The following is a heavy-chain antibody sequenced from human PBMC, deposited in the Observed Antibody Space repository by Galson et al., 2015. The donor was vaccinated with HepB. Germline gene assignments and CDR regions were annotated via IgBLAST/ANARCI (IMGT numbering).Heavy chain of an antibody. Sequence: SLRLSCAASGFTFRSYWMHWVRQAPGKGLVWVSGINSDDSSTIYADSVKGRFTTSRDNAKNTLYLYMNSLRAEDPAVYYCAREDPLDSFDYWGQGTLVTVSS. CDR1: GFTFRSYW. CDR2: INSDDSST. J-gene: IGHJ4*02. D-gene: IGHD3/OR15-3a*01. CDR3: AREDPLDSFDY. V-gene: IGHV3-74*01.